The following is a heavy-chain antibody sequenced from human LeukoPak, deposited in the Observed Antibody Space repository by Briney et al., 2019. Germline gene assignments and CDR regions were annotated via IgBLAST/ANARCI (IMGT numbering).Heavy chain of an antibody. V-gene: IGHV3-23*01. Sequence: PGGSLRLSCAASGFTFSSYAMSWVRQAPGKGLEWVSGLIGSGDNTYYADSVKGRFTISRDNSKNTLYLQMNSLRAEDTAVYYCAKRSGSYYGEVDYWGQGTLVSVSS. CDR2: LIGSGDNT. J-gene: IGHJ4*02. D-gene: IGHD1-26*01. CDR3: AKRSGSYYGEVDY. CDR1: GFTFSSYA.